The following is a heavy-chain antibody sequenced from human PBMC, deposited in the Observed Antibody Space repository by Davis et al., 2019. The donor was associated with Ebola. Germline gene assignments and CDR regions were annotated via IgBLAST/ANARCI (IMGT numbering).Heavy chain of an antibody. V-gene: IGHV1-18*04. D-gene: IGHD3-10*01. CDR2: ISAYNGNT. CDR1: GYPVTSYY. CDR3: ARDLGYYYGSGSSISVGYYYYMDV. Sequence: ASVKVSCKASGYPVTSYYIHWVRQAPGQGLEWMGWISAYNGNTNYAQKLQGRVTMTTDTSTSTAYMELRSLRSDDTAVYYCARDLGYYYGSGSSISVGYYYYMDVWGKGTTVTVSS. J-gene: IGHJ6*03.